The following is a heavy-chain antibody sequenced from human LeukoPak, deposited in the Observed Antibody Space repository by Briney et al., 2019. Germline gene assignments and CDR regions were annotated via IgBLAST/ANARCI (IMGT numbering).Heavy chain of an antibody. D-gene: IGHD3-9*01. Sequence: SETLSLTCTVSGGSIGSYYWSWIRQPAGKGLEWIGRIYTSGSTNYNPSLKSRVTMSVDTSKNQFSLKLSSVTAADTAVYYCAREHYDILTGYYMGRGFDYWGQGTLVTVSS. CDR3: AREHYDILTGYYMGRGFDY. CDR1: GGSIGSYY. CDR2: IYTSGST. J-gene: IGHJ4*02. V-gene: IGHV4-4*07.